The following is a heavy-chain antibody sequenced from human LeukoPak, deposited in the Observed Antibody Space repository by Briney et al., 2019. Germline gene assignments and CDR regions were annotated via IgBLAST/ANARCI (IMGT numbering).Heavy chain of an antibody. CDR2: IYYSGST. CDR3: ARGTPYDFWSGYYFSYYFDY. V-gene: IGHV4-30-4*01. CDR1: GGSISSGDYY. Sequence: KSSETLSLTCTVSGGSISSGDYYWSWIRQPPGKGLEWIGYIYYSGSTYYNPSLKSRVTISVDTSKNQFSLKLSSVTAADTAVYYCARGTPYDFWSGYYFSYYFDYWGQGTLVTVSS. D-gene: IGHD3-3*01. J-gene: IGHJ4*02.